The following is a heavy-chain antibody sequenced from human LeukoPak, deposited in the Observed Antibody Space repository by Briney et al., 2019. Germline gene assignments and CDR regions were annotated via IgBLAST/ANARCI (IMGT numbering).Heavy chain of an antibody. CDR2: IKQDGSEK. D-gene: IGHD3-22*01. Sequence: GGSLRLSCAASGFTFSSYWMSWVRQAPGEGLEWVANIKQDGSEKYYVDSVKGRFTISRDNAKNSLYLQMNSLRAEDTAVYYCARSRSYYDSSAPPALDVWGKGTTVTISS. V-gene: IGHV3-7*01. CDR3: ARSRSYYDSSAPPALDV. J-gene: IGHJ6*04. CDR1: GFTFSSYW.